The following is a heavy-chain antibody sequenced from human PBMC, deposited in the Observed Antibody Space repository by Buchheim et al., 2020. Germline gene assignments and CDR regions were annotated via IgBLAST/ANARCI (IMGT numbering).Heavy chain of an antibody. CDR1: GFTFSSYG. Sequence: QVQLVESGGGVVQPGRSLRLSCAASGFTFSSYGMHWVRQAPGKGLEWVAVIWYDGSNKYYADSAKGRFTISRDNSKNTLYLQMNSLRAEDTAVYYCARDNLATWYDFWSGTSLDYWGQGTL. D-gene: IGHD3-3*01. V-gene: IGHV3-33*01. CDR3: ARDNLATWYDFWSGTSLDY. J-gene: IGHJ4*02. CDR2: IWYDGSNK.